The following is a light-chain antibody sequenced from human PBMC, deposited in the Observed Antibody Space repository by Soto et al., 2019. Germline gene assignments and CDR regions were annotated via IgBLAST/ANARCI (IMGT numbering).Light chain of an antibody. CDR3: LPHHSYLWT. J-gene: IGKJ1*01. V-gene: IGKV1-17*01. Sequence: DIQMTQSPSSLYASLGDTVTITCRASQDIRNDLGWYQQKPGKAPKRLIYAASSLQSGVPSRFSGSGSGTEFTLTISSLQPEDSATYDCLPHHSYLWTFGQGTKVEI. CDR2: AAS. CDR1: QDIRND.